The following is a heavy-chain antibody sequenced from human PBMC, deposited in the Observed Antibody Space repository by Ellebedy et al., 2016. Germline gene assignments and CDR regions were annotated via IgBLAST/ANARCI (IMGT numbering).Heavy chain of an antibody. CDR2: INPNSGDT. V-gene: IGHV1-2*04. D-gene: IGHD3-10*01. J-gene: IGHJ5*02. Sequence: ASVKVSXKASGYTFTDYYVHWVRQAPGQGLEWMGWINPNSGDTRYAQKFQDWVTMTRDTSINTAYMDLSRLRSDDTAVYYCARHYYDSGVEGWFDPWGQGTLVTVSS. CDR3: ARHYYDSGVEGWFDP. CDR1: GYTFTDYY.